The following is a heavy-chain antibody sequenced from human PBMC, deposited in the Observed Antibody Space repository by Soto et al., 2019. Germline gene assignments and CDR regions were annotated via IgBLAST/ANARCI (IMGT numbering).Heavy chain of an antibody. Sequence: SETLSLTCAVYGGSFSGYYWSWIRQPPGKGLEWIGEINHSGSTNYNPSLKSRVTISVDTSKNQFSLKLSSVTAADTALYFCAKYLPASPTTGRWFGPWGQGTLVTVSS. CDR2: INHSGST. D-gene: IGHD1-26*01. J-gene: IGHJ5*02. V-gene: IGHV4-34*01. CDR3: AKYLPASPTTGRWFGP. CDR1: GGSFSGYY.